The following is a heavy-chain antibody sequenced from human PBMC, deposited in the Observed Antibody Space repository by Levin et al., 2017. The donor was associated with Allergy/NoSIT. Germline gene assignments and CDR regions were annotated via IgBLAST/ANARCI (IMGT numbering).Heavy chain of an antibody. D-gene: IGHD6-19*01. Sequence: GGSLRLSCAASGFTFSSYSMNWVRQAPGKGLEWVSSISSSSSYIYYADSVKGRFTISRDNAKNSLYLQMNSLRAEDTAVYYCARDVAVAGTSPRDYYYYYMDVWGKGTTVTVSS. J-gene: IGHJ6*03. CDR1: GFTFSSYS. V-gene: IGHV3-21*01. CDR2: ISSSSSYI. CDR3: ARDVAVAGTSPRDYYYYYMDV.